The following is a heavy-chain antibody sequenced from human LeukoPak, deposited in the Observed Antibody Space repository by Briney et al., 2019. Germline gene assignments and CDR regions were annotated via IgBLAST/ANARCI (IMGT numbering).Heavy chain of an antibody. CDR2: INPNSGDT. D-gene: IGHD2-2*01. CDR1: GYTFTDYY. V-gene: IGHV1-2*02. J-gene: IGHJ4*02. Sequence: ASVKVSCKASGYTFTDYYLHWVRQAPGQGFEWMGWINPNSGDTNYAQRFQGRVTMTRDTSISTAHMEMSRLRSDDTAVYYCARANFLYCSSTTCLFDYWGQGTLVTVSS. CDR3: ARANFLYCSSTTCLFDY.